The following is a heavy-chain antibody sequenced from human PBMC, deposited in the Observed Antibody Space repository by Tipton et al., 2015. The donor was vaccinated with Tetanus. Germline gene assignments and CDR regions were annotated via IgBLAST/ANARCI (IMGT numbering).Heavy chain of an antibody. CDR2: ISTSGTTI. Sequence: SLRLSCAASGFTFSDYSMSWIRQAPGKGLEWLSYISTSGTTIYYADSVRGRFTVSRDNARMSLFLQLNSLRADDTAVYYCARDTYNWNSVLGNFDYWGQGALVTVSS. V-gene: IGHV3-11*01. CDR3: ARDTYNWNSVLGNFDY. D-gene: IGHD1/OR15-1a*01. CDR1: GFTFSDYS. J-gene: IGHJ4*02.